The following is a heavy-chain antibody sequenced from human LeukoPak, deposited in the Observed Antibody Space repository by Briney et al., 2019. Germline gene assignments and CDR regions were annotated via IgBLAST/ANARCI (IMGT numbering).Heavy chain of an antibody. Sequence: PGGSLRLSCAASGFTFSSYAMNWVGQAPGKGRGWVSGISASGGSRYYADSVKGRFVISRDNSKNTLYLQMNSLRADDTAVYYCAKSAPEIDRWGQGTLVTVSS. D-gene: IGHD1-14*01. CDR3: AKSAPEIDR. CDR1: GFTFSSYA. V-gene: IGHV3-23*01. CDR2: ISASGGSR. J-gene: IGHJ4*02.